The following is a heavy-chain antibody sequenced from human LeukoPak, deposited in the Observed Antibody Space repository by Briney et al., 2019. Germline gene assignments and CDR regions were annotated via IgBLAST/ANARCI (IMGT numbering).Heavy chain of an antibody. D-gene: IGHD6-13*01. V-gene: IGHV3-48*03. J-gene: IGHJ5*02. CDR2: ISSSGNTI. Sequence: GGSLRLSCGASGFTFSSYDMNWVRQAPGKGLEWVSYISSSGNTIYYADSVKGRFTISRDNPKNSLYLQMNSLQAEDTAVYYCARDIGAAGIRLDPWGQGTLVTVSS. CDR1: GFTFSSYD. CDR3: ARDIGAAGIRLDP.